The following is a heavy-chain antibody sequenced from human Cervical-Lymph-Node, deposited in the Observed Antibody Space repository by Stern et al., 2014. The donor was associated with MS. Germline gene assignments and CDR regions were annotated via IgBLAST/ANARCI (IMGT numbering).Heavy chain of an antibody. V-gene: IGHV4-61*02. CDR1: DDSINRGGYF. J-gene: IGHJ3*02. D-gene: IGHD3-3*01. CDR3: ARSPRESHDFWSGYRVVEFDM. CDR2: IYTSGTT. Sequence: QVQLQESGPGLVKPSETLSLTCSVSDDSINRGGYFWSWIRQPAGKGLEWMGRIYTSGTTNYNPSLQSRVTMSVDTSKNQFSLNLASVTAADTAVYYCARSPRESHDFWSGYRVVEFDMWGQGTMVTVS.